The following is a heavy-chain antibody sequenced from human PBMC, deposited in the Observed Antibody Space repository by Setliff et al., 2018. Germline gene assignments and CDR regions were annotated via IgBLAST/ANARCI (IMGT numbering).Heavy chain of an antibody. J-gene: IGHJ6*03. V-gene: IGHV3-30*04. CDR2: ISYDGSNK. CDR3: ARDEDSNYSHYYYYYMDV. Sequence: PGGSLRLSCAASRFTFSSYAMHWVRQPPGKGLEWVAVISYDGSNKYYADSVKGRFTISRDNSKNTLYLQMNSLRPEDTAVYYCARDEDSNYSHYYYYYMDVWGKGTTVTVSS. D-gene: IGHD4-4*01. CDR1: RFTFSSYA.